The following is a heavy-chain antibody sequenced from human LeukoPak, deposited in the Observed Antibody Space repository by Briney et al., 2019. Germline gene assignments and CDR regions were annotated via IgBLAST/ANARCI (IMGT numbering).Heavy chain of an antibody. J-gene: IGHJ5*02. Sequence: SETLSLTCAVSGGSISXXXXSWSXXRQPXGXXXXXXGYXXHSGSXXXXXXXXXXXTISVDRSKNXLSLXLSSVTAADTAVYYCARYILGVVRWFDPWGQGTLVTVSS. CDR1: GGSISXXXXS. D-gene: IGHD3-10*01. CDR2: XXHSGSX. V-gene: IGHV4-30-2*01. CDR3: ARYILGVVRWFDP.